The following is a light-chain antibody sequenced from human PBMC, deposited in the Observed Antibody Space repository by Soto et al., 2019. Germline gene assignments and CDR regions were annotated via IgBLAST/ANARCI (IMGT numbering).Light chain of an antibody. CDR2: GVS. J-gene: IGKJ2*01. V-gene: IGKV3-20*01. Sequence: EIVLTQSPGTLSLSPGERATLSCRASQSVGSSYLAWYQQKPGQAPRLLIYGVSSRATGIPDRFSGSGSGTDFTLTISRLEPEDFVVYYCQQYGGSPMYTFGQGTKLEIK. CDR3: QQYGGSPMYT. CDR1: QSVGSSY.